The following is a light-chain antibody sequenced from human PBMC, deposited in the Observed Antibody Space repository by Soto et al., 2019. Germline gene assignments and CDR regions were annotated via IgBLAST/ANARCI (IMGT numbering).Light chain of an antibody. Sequence: QSVLTQPDSVSGSPLQSITISCTGTSSDVGGYNYVSWYQQHPGKAPKLMIYDVRNRPSGVSNRFSGSKSVNTASLTISGLQAEDEADYYCSSYTTVSTYVFGTGTKVTVL. CDR3: SSYTTVSTYV. J-gene: IGLJ1*01. CDR2: DVR. CDR1: SSDVGGYNY. V-gene: IGLV2-14*01.